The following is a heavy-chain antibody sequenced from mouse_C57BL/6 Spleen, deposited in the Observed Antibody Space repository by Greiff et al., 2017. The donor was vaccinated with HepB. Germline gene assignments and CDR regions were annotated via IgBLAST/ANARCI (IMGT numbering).Heavy chain of an antibody. V-gene: IGHV1-81*01. CDR1: GYTFTSYG. CDR2: IYPRSGNT. Sequence: QVQLQQSGAELARPGASVKLSCKASGYTFTSYGISWVKQRTGQGLEWIGEIYPRSGNTYYNEKFKGKATLTADKSSSTASMELRSLTSEDSAVYFCARSPPVYCSSPWFAYWGQGTLVTVSA. CDR3: ARSPPVYCSSPWFAY. J-gene: IGHJ3*01. D-gene: IGHD1-1*01.